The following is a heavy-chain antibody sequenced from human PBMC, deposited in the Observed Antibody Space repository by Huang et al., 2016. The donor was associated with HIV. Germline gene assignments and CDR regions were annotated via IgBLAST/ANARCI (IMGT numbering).Heavy chain of an antibody. CDR3: ARARGFLYDSTGYYSRYYFDS. V-gene: IGHV1-8*03. D-gene: IGHD3-22*01. CDR2: RNPKSGNK. J-gene: IGHJ4*02. Sequence: QVQLVQSGAEVKKPGASVKVSCKASGFNFNNYDFNWVRQASGQGREWMGWRNPKSGNKGYAQKVQGRVTITRNTSITTAYMELRSLRSEDTAVYYCARARGFLYDSTGYYSRYYFDSWGQGTLVTISS. CDR1: GFNFNNYD.